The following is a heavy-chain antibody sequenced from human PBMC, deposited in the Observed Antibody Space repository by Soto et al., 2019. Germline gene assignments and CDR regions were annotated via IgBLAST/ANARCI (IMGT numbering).Heavy chain of an antibody. J-gene: IGHJ4*02. V-gene: IGHV1-69*13. Sequence: SVKVSCKASGGTFSSYAISWVRQAPGQGLEWMGGIIPIFGTANYAQKFQGRVTITADESTSTAYMELSSLRSEDTAVYYCATLPDYGDYGVIGDYWGQGTLVTVS. CDR3: ATLPDYGDYGVIGDY. CDR1: GGTFSSYA. CDR2: IIPIFGTA. D-gene: IGHD4-17*01.